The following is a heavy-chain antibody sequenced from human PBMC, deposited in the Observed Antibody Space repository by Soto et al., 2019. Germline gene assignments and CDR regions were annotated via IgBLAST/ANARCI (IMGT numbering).Heavy chain of an antibody. V-gene: IGHV4-59*01. CDR2: IYYSGST. D-gene: IGHD3-3*01. Sequence: SETLSLTCTVSGGSISSYYWSWIRQPPGKGLEWIGYIYYSGSTNYNPSLKSRVTISVDTSKNQFSLKLSSVTAADTAVYYCARGPSQSVYDFWSGYQNWFDPWGQGTLVTVSS. J-gene: IGHJ5*02. CDR1: GGSISSYY. CDR3: ARGPSQSVYDFWSGYQNWFDP.